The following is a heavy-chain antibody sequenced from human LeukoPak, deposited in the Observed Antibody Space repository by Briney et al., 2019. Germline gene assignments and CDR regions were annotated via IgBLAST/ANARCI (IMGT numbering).Heavy chain of an antibody. CDR1: GGSISSGSYY. CDR2: IYTSGST. J-gene: IGHJ6*03. Sequence: SETLSLTCTVSGGSISSGSYYWSWIRQPAGKGLEWIGRIYTSGSTNYNPSLKSRVTISVDTSKNQFSLKLSSVTAADTAVYYCARDRQQLASNYYYYYMDVWGKGTTVTISS. V-gene: IGHV4-61*02. CDR3: ARDRQQLASNYYYYYMDV. D-gene: IGHD6-13*01.